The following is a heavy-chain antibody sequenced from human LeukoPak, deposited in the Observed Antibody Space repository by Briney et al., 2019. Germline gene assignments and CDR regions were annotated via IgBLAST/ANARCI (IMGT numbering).Heavy chain of an antibody. CDR1: GYTLTELS. Sequence: ASVKVSCKVSGYTLTELSMHWVRQAPGKGLEWMGGFDPEDGETIYAQKFQGRVTMTEDTSTDTAYMELSSLRSEDTAVYYRARDVAAAVNFDYWGQGTLVTVSS. V-gene: IGHV1-24*01. J-gene: IGHJ4*02. CDR2: FDPEDGET. CDR3: ARDVAAAVNFDY. D-gene: IGHD6-13*01.